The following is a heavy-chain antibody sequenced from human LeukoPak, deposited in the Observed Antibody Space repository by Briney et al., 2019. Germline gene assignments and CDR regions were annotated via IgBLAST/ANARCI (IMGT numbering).Heavy chain of an antibody. D-gene: IGHD3-10*01. J-gene: IGHJ5*02. Sequence: SETLSLTCTVSGGSISSYYWSWIRQPPGKGLEWIGYIYYSGSTNYNPSLKSRVTISVDTSKNQFSLKLSSVTAADTAVYYCARLYGSGSEDYNWFDPWGQGTLVTVSS. V-gene: IGHV4-59*01. CDR1: GGSISSYY. CDR3: ARLYGSGSEDYNWFDP. CDR2: IYYSGST.